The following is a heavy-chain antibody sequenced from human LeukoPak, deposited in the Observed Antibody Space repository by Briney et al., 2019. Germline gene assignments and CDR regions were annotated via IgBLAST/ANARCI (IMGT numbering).Heavy chain of an antibody. CDR2: ISNNGGYT. CDR1: GFTFTDFY. J-gene: IGHJ4*02. D-gene: IGHD2-15*01. V-gene: IGHV3-23*01. CDR3: AKQLGYCSDGSCYFPY. Sequence: GGSLRLSCAASGFTFTDFYMSWIRQAPGKGLEWVSAISNNGGYTYYADSVQGRFTISRDNSKSTLCLQMNSLRAEDTAVYYCAKQLGYCSDGSCYFPYWGQGTLVTVSS.